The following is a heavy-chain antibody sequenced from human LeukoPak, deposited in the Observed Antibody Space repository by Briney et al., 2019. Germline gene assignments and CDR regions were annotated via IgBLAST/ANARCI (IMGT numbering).Heavy chain of an antibody. CDR2: IWFDGTRI. V-gene: IGHV3-33*01. CDR1: GFAFSGHG. CDR3: ARDPEYYDILTGYSYYYGMDV. Sequence: GGSLRLSCAATGFAFSGHGMHWVRQAPGKGLEWLTTIWFDGTRIHYAESVKGRFTISRDNSKNTLYLQMNSLRAEDTAVYYCARDPEYYDILTGYSYYYGMDVWGQGTTVTVSS. D-gene: IGHD3-9*01. J-gene: IGHJ6*02.